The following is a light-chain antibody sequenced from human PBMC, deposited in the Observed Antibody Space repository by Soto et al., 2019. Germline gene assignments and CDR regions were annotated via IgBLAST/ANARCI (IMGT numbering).Light chain of an antibody. J-gene: IGLJ2*01. Sequence: SYELTQPPSVSVAPGKTARITCGGNNIGSKSVHWYQQKPGQAPVLVIYYDSDRPSGIPERFSGSNSGNTATLTISRVEARDEADYYCQVWDSSSDHPDVVFGGGTQLTVL. V-gene: IGLV3-21*04. CDR1: NIGSKS. CDR2: YDS. CDR3: QVWDSSSDHPDVV.